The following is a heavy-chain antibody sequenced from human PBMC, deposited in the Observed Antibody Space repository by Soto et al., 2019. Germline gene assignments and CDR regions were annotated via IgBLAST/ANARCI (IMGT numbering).Heavy chain of an antibody. J-gene: IGHJ6*02. CDR3: ARVHSRVLWFGESYYYYCGMDV. CDR1: GGSISSYY. Sequence: QVQLQESGPGLVKPSETLSLTCTVSGGSISSYYWSWIRQPAGKGLEWIGRIYTSGSTNYNPALRSRVTMSVATSKTQFSLKLSSVTAADTAVYYCARVHSRVLWFGESYYYYCGMDVWGQGTTVTVSS. D-gene: IGHD3-10*01. V-gene: IGHV4-4*07. CDR2: IYTSGST.